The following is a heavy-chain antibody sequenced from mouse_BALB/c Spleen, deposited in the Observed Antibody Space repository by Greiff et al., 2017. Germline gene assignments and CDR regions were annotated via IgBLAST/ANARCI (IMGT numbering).Heavy chain of an antibody. D-gene: IGHD2-4*01. Sequence: DVQLVESGGGLVKPGGSLKLSCAASGFTFSSYAMSWVRQHPEKRLEWVAEISSGGSYTYYQDTVTGRFTISRDNAKNTLYLEMSSLRSEDTAMYYCARSTMITGFDYWGQGTTLTVSS. CDR3: ARSTMITGFDY. J-gene: IGHJ2*01. CDR2: ISSGGSYT. V-gene: IGHV5-9-4*01. CDR1: GFTFSSYA.